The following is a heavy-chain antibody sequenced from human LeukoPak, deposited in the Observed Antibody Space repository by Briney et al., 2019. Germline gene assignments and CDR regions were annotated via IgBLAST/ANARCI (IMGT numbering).Heavy chain of an antibody. D-gene: IGHD3-3*01. Sequence: HVASVKVSCKASGYTFTSYYMHWVRQAPGQGLEWMGIINPSGGSTSYAQKFQGRVTMTRDTSTSTVYMELSSLRSEDTAVYYCARASTNYDFWSGYLYEFDYWGQGTLVTVSS. CDR1: GYTFTSYY. J-gene: IGHJ4*02. V-gene: IGHV1-46*01. CDR3: ARASTNYDFWSGYLYEFDY. CDR2: INPSGGST.